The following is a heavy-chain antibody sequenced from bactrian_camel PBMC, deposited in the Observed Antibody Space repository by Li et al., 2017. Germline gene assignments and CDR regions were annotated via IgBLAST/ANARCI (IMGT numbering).Heavy chain of an antibody. CDR1: GFTFSSYY. D-gene: IGHD4*01. J-gene: IGHJ4*01. CDR2: ANSGGGYT. V-gene: IGHV3S1*01. Sequence: GLVQPGGSLRLSCAASGFTFSSYYMNWVRQAPGKGLEWVSGANSGGGYTLYADSVKGRFTISRDNAKNTLYLQLNSLKTEDTAMYYCAKDSPRGQWTLIATILDEYNYWGQGTQVTVS. CDR3: AKDSPRGQWTLIATILDEYNY.